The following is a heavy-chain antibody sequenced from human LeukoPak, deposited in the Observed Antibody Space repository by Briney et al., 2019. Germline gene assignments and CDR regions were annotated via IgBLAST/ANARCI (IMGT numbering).Heavy chain of an antibody. CDR3: ARGSVVDESGSYYRWFDL. D-gene: IGHD3-10*01. CDR2: ITSSSNTI. CDR1: GFTFSSYS. V-gene: IGHV3-48*04. Sequence: GGSLRLSCAASGFTFSSYSMCWVRQAPGKGLEWLSYITSSSNTIYYADSVKGRFTVSRDNRENSLYLHLNSLGVEDTAVYYCARGSVVDESGSYYRWFDLWGQGSLVTVS. J-gene: IGHJ5*01.